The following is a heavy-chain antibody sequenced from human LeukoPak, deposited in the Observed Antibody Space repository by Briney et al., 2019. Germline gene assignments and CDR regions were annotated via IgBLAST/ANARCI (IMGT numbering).Heavy chain of an antibody. CDR3: ARPSAVAGSPYYYAYMDV. Sequence: PGGSLRLSCTASGFTFSSYTMNWVRQTPGKGLEWVASISGSSNHINYVDSVKGRFTVSRDNADFSLSLHMDSLRTEDSGIYYCARPSAVAGSPYYYAYMDVWGKGTTVTVSS. D-gene: IGHD6-19*01. CDR2: ISGSSNHI. J-gene: IGHJ6*03. V-gene: IGHV3-21*04. CDR1: GFTFSSYT.